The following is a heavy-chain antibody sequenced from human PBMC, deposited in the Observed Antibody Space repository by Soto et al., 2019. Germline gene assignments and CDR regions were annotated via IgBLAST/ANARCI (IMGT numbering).Heavy chain of an antibody. D-gene: IGHD3-10*01. Sequence: SETLSLTCNVSGVSLTGYHWNWIRQPPGKTLEWIGFVYCGSVSYNPSLKGRASISVDRSKNQFSLRLTSVTAADTAVYYCARRLNLGSFDHWGQGTLVTVSS. V-gene: IGHV4-59*01. CDR1: GVSLTGYH. J-gene: IGHJ5*02. CDR2: VYCGSV. CDR3: ARRLNLGSFDH.